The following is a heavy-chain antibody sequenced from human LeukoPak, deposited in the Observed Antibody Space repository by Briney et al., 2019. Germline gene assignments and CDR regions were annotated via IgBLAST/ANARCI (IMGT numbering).Heavy chain of an antibody. V-gene: IGHV1-69*04. CDR2: IIPIFGIA. Sequence: ASVTVSCKASGGTFSSYAISWVRQAPGQGLEWMGRIIPIFGIANYAQKFQGRVTITADKSTSTAYMELSSLRSEDTAVYYCARERYSSSWETRYNSFDPWGQGTLVTVSS. CDR3: ARERYSSSWETRYNSFDP. J-gene: IGHJ5*02. D-gene: IGHD6-13*01. CDR1: GGTFSSYA.